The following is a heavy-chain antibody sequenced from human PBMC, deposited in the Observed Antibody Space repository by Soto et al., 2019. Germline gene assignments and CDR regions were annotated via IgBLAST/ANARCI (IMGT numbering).Heavy chain of an antibody. Sequence: EAQLVESGGGLVQPGGSVRLSCAASGFVFSMYWMHWVRQAPDKGLEWVSRISDDGSTIHYADSVKGRFSISRDNAQNILFLEMTALRDDDTAVYYCVRGPRPSSVGTGAFWGQGSPVTVSS. V-gene: IGHV3-74*01. J-gene: IGHJ4*02. CDR2: ISDDGSTI. CDR1: GFVFSMYW. D-gene: IGHD3-10*01. CDR3: VRGPRPSSVGTGAF.